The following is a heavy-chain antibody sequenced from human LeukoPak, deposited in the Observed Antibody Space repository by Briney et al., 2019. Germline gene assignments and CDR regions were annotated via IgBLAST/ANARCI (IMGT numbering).Heavy chain of an antibody. V-gene: IGHV3-30-3*01. CDR1: GFTFSSYA. J-gene: IGHJ4*02. D-gene: IGHD2-2*01. CDR3: AREWGYCSSTSCPIDY. Sequence: GGSLRLSCAASGFTFSSYAMHWVRQAPGKGLEWVAVISYDGSNKYYADSVKGRFTISRDNSKNTLYLQMNSLRAEDTAVYYCAREWGYCSSTSCPIDYWGQGTLVTVSS. CDR2: ISYDGSNK.